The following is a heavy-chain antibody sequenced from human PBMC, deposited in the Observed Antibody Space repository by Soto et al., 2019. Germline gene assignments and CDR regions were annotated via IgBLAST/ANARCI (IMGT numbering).Heavy chain of an antibody. J-gene: IGHJ6*02. CDR1: GGTFSSYA. D-gene: IGHD2-2*02. Sequence: GASVKVSCKASGGTFSSYAISWVRQAPGQGLEWMGGIIPIFGTANYAQKFQGRVTITADKSTSTAYMELSSLRSEDTAVYYCARGCSSTSCYTWNYYYYGMDVWGQGTTVTVSS. V-gene: IGHV1-69*06. CDR3: ARGCSSTSCYTWNYYYYGMDV. CDR2: IIPIFGTA.